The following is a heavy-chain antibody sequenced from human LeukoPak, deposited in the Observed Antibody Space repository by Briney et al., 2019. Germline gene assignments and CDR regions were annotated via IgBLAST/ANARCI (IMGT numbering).Heavy chain of an antibody. V-gene: IGHV3-23*01. CDR2: ISGSGGST. CDR1: GFTFSSYG. CDR3: AKDGPDEYFQH. J-gene: IGHJ1*01. Sequence: GGTLRLSCAASGFTFSSYGMSWVRQAPGKGLEWVSAISGSGGSTYYADSVKGRFTISRDKSKNTLYLQMNSLRAEDTAVYYCAKDGPDEYFQHWGQGTLVTVSS.